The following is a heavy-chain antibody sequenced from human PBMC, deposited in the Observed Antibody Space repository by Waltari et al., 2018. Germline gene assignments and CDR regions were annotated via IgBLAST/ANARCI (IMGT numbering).Heavy chain of an antibody. CDR3: ARHRQFTGFDY. J-gene: IGHJ4*02. V-gene: IGHV4-39*01. CDR1: GGSISSSSYY. Sequence: QLQLQESGPGLVKPSETLSLTCTVSGGSISSSSYYWGWIRQPPGKGLEWIGSIYYSGSTYYNPSLKSRVTISVDTSKNQFSLKLSSVTAADTAVYYCARHRQFTGFDYWGQGTLVTVSS. D-gene: IGHD6-19*01. CDR2: IYYSGST.